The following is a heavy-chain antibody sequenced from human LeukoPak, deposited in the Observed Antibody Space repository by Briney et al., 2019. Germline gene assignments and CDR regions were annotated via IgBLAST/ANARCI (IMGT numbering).Heavy chain of an antibody. D-gene: IGHD5-18*01. J-gene: IGHJ4*02. CDR2: INPSGGST. Sequence: ASVKVSCKASGYTFTSYYMHWVRQAPGQGPEWMGIINPSGGSTSYAQKFQGRVTMTRDTSTSTVYMELSSLRSEDTAVYYCARALEPRDTAMVPLDYWGQGTLVTVSS. CDR3: ARALEPRDTAMVPLDY. CDR1: GYTFTSYY. V-gene: IGHV1-46*01.